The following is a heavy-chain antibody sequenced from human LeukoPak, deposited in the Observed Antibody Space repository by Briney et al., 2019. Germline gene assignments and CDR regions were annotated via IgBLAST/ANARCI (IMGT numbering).Heavy chain of an antibody. J-gene: IGHJ4*02. CDR3: ARVRFSSSSWSFDY. CDR1: GGSISSSNW. V-gene: IGHV4-4*02. D-gene: IGHD6-13*01. CDR2: ISYIGST. Sequence: SGTLSLTCAVSGGSISSSNWWSWVRQPPGKGLEWIGYISYIGSTNYNPSLKSRVTISVDTSKNQFSLKLSSVTAADTAVFYCARVRFSSSSWSFDYWGQGTLVTVSS.